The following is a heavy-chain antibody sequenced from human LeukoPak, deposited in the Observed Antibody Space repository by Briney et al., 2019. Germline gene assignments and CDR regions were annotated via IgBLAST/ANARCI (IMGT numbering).Heavy chain of an antibody. CDR2: ISAYNGNT. CDR1: GYTFTSYG. J-gene: IGHJ4*02. V-gene: IGHV1-18*01. D-gene: IGHD1-26*01. CDR3: ARDTGGSYLGYYFDY. Sequence: ASVKVSCKASGYTFTSYGISWVRQAPGQGLEWMGWISAYNGNTDYAQKLQGRVTMTTDTSTSTAYMELRSLRSDDTAVYYCARDTGGSYLGYYFDYWGQGTLVTVSS.